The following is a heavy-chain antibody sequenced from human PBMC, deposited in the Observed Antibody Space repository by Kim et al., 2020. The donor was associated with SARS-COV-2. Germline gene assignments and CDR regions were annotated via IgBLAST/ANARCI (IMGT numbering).Heavy chain of an antibody. Sequence: GGSLRLSCAASGFTFSYYDMHWVRQAPGKGLEWVAVTSYDGRSKYYADSVKGRFTISRDNSKNTLFLEMSSLRAEDTAVYYCGRGISGWSCDHWGQGTPVTVSS. V-gene: IGHV3-30*04. CDR2: TSYDGRSK. D-gene: IGHD6-19*01. CDR3: GRGISGWSCDH. J-gene: IGHJ4*02. CDR1: GFTFSYYD.